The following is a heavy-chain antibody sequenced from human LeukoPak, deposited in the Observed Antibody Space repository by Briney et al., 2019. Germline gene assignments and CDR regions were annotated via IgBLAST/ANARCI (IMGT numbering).Heavy chain of an antibody. D-gene: IGHD2-2*01. CDR2: ISSSGSTI. J-gene: IGHJ6*04. Sequence: GGSLRLSCAASGFTFSSYEMNWVRQAPGKGLEWVSYISSSGSTIYYADSVKGRFTISRDNAKNSLYLQMNSLRAEDTALYYCAKGVSRCSSTSCPHRYYYYGMDVWGKGTTVTVSS. CDR3: AKGVSRCSSTSCPHRYYYYGMDV. V-gene: IGHV3-48*03. CDR1: GFTFSSYE.